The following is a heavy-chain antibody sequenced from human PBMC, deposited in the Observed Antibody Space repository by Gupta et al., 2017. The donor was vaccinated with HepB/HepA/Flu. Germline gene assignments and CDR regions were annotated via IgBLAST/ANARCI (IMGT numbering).Heavy chain of an antibody. Sequence: GGSLKLSCAASAFSLGVFSIHWVRQAPGKGLEWVGRIRSRADSYATAYAASVKGRFTISRFDSKNTAYLQMNSLKTEDTAVYFCTRRSNYYMDVWGKGTTVTVS. CDR2: IRSRADSYAT. V-gene: IGHV3-73*01. CDR3: TRRSNYYMDV. CDR1: AFSLGVFS. J-gene: IGHJ6*03. D-gene: IGHD2-2*01.